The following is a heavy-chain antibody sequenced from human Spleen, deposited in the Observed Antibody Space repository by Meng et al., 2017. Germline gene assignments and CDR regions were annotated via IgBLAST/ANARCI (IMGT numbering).Heavy chain of an antibody. J-gene: IGHJ4*02. CDR1: GYTFTSYY. V-gene: IGHV1-46*01. CDR3: ARSSGFQGVVPAADFDY. Sequence: ASVKVSCKASGYTFTSYYMHWVRQAPGQGLEWMGIINPSGGSTSYAQKFQGRVTMTRDTSTSTVYMELSSLRSEDTAVYYCARSSGFQGVVPAADFDYWGQGTLVTVSS. CDR2: INPSGGST. D-gene: IGHD2-2*01.